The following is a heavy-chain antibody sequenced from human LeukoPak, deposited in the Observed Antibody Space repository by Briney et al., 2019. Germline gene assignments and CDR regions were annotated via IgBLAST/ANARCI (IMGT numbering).Heavy chain of an antibody. CDR1: GYTFTGYY. V-gene: IGHV1-2*02. CDR3: ARDREGAAALNYYNYYGMDV. J-gene: IGHJ6*02. Sequence: ASVKVSCKASGYTFTGYYMHWVRHAPGQGLEWMGWINPNSGGTKYVQKFQGRVTMTRDTSISTAYMELSSLRPDDAAVYYCARDREGAAALNYYNYYGMDVWGQGTTVTVSS. D-gene: IGHD6-13*01. CDR2: INPNSGGT.